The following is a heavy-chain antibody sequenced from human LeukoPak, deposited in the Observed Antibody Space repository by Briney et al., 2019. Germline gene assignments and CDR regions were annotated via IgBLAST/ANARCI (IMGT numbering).Heavy chain of an antibody. D-gene: IGHD1-26*01. V-gene: IGHV3-13*01. J-gene: IGHJ6*02. CDR1: GFTFSSYD. CDR2: IGTAGDT. Sequence: GGSLRLSCAASGFTFSSYDMHWVRQATGKGLEWVSAIGTAGDTYYPGSVKGRFTISRENAKNSLYLQMNSLRAGDTAVYYCARGGVWGELPYYGMDVWGQGTTVTVSS. CDR3: ARGGVWGELPYYGMDV.